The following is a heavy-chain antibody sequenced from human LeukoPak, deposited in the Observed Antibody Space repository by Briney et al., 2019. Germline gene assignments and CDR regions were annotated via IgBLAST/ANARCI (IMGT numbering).Heavy chain of an antibody. CDR3: PKVMGAWIANGSLDI. J-gene: IGHJ3*02. D-gene: IGHD2-21*01. CDR1: AFSPARVS. V-gene: IGHV3-33*06. CDR2: IWFDGSNN. Sequence: GGSLTPSCPAAAFSPARVSTQWVRQAPGKGLEWVAVIWFDGSNNYYADSVRGRFTISRNHSKNTLSLQVNSLRAEDTAVYYCPKVMGAWIANGSLDISGQGTMVTVSS.